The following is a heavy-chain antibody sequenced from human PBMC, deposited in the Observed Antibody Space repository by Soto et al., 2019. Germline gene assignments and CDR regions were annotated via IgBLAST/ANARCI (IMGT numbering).Heavy chain of an antibody. CDR3: AARVGATPPNT. CDR2: IYYSGST. J-gene: IGHJ5*02. Sequence: QVQLRESGPGLVKPSETLSLRCTVSVASVSSDSYHWCWIRQPPGKGLEWIGNIYYSGSTNYNPSLKSRVTISVDTSKNQFSLKLTSVTAADTAVDYCAARVGATPPNTWGQGTLVIVSS. CDR1: VASVSSDSYH. V-gene: IGHV4-61*01. D-gene: IGHD1-26*01.